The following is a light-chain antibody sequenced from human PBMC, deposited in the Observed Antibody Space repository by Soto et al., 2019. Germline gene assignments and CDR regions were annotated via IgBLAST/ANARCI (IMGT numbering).Light chain of an antibody. Sequence: DLQMTQSPSSVSASVGDRVSITCRASQGISNWLAWYQQKPGRAPKLLIYTGSSLQSGVPSRFSGTGSGTYFTLTISSLQPEDVATYYCQQANSFPLTFGGGTKVEIK. CDR3: QQANSFPLT. CDR2: TGS. V-gene: IGKV1-12*01. J-gene: IGKJ4*01. CDR1: QGISNW.